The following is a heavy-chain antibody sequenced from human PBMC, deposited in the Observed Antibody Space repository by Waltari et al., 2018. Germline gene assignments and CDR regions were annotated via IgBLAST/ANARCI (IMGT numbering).Heavy chain of an antibody. Sequence: QVQLQESGPGLVKPSETLSLTCTVSGGSISSYYWSWIRPPPGKGLEWIGYIYYSGSTNYNPSLKSRVTISVDTSKNQFSLKLSSVTAADTAVYYCARDHGYSYGYNWFDPWGQGTLVTVSS. CDR2: IYYSGST. CDR3: ARDHGYSYGYNWFDP. V-gene: IGHV4-59*01. J-gene: IGHJ5*02. D-gene: IGHD5-18*01. CDR1: GGSISSYY.